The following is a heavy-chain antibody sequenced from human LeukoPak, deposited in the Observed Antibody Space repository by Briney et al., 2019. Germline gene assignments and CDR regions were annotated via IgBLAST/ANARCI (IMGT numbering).Heavy chain of an antibody. CDR3: AREGSPNSSGWYTEFGY. D-gene: IGHD6-19*01. J-gene: IGHJ4*02. V-gene: IGHV1-69*04. CDR2: IIPILGIA. Sequence: GASVKVSCKASGGTFSSYAISWVRQAPGQGLEWMGRIIPILGIANYAQKFQGRVTITADKSTSTAYMELSSLRSEDTAVYYCAREGSPNSSGWYTEFGYWGQGTLVTVSS. CDR1: GGTFSSYA.